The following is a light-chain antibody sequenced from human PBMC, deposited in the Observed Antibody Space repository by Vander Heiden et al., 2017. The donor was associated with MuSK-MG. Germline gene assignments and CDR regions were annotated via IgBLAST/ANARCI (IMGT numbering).Light chain of an antibody. CDR1: QNMNTF. V-gene: IGKV1-39*01. Sequence: GDRVTISCRASQNMNTFLNWFQQKPGKPPTLLIYGTSTLYSGVPSRFSGSGSGTDFTLTISRLQAEDFATYYCLQSDRTPPTFGGGTRVEIK. CDR3: LQSDRTPPT. CDR2: GTS. J-gene: IGKJ4*01.